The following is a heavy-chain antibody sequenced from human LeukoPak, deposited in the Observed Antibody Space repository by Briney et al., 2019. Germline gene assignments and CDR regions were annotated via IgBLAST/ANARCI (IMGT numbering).Heavy chain of an antibody. V-gene: IGHV3-11*04. CDR3: ARVPYKPGNYFDY. CDR2: ISSSGSTI. Sequence: GGSLRLSCAVSGFTFSDYYMSWIRQAPGKGLEWVSYISSSGSTIYYADSVKGRFTISRDNAKNSLYLQMNSLRAEDTAVYYCARVPYKPGNYFDYWGQGTLVTVSS. D-gene: IGHD1-14*01. CDR1: GFTFSDYY. J-gene: IGHJ4*02.